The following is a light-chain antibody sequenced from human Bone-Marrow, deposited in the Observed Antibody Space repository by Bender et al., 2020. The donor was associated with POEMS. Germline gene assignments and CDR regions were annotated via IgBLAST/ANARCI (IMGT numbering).Light chain of an antibody. Sequence: SYVLTQPPSVSVAPGQTARITCGGKNIGDKTVHWYQQKPGQAPVLVVYDDSDRPSGIPDRFSGSSSGTTVTLTISGAKIEDEADYYCYSAADNKAVFGGGTKLTVL. V-gene: IGLV3-21*02. CDR1: NIGDKT. CDR2: DDS. CDR3: YSAADNKAV. J-gene: IGLJ3*02.